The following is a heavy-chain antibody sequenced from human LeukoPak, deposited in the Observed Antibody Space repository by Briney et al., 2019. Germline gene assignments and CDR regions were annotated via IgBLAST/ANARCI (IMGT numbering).Heavy chain of an antibody. CDR2: ISYDGSNK. Sequence: GGSLRLSCAASGFTFSSYAMHWVRRAPGKGLEWVAVISYDGSNKYYADSVKGRFTISRDNSKNTLYLQMNSLRAEDTAVYYCARDGTDMVRGVILPDYWGQGTLVTVSS. CDR3: ARDGTDMVRGVILPDY. J-gene: IGHJ4*02. CDR1: GFTFSSYA. D-gene: IGHD3-10*01. V-gene: IGHV3-30-3*01.